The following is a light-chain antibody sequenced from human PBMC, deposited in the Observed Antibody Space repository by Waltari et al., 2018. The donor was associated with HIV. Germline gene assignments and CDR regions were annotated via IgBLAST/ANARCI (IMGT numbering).Light chain of an antibody. CDR1: SSNLGAGYA. J-gene: IGLJ2*01. Sequence: QSVLTQPPSVSGAPGQRVTISCTGTSSNLGAGYAVEWYQQVPGTAPKLLIYGKTNRPSGVSDRFSASKSGTSASLAITGLQAEDEADYYCQSYDRRLSASLFGGGTTLTVL. CDR3: QSYDRRLSASL. CDR2: GKT. V-gene: IGLV1-40*01.